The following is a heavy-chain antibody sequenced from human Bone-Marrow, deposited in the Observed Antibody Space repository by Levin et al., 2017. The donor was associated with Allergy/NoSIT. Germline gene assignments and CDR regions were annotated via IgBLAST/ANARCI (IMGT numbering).Heavy chain of an antibody. CDR1: GSTLIELS. CDR3: ATGEFSGTDYFDF. CDR2: FDPEDGQT. Sequence: ASVKVSCKVSGSTLIELSMHWVRQAPGKGLEWMGGFDPEDGQTIYAQKFQGRVTMTEDSSTDTAYMELRSLRSDDTAVYYCATGEFSGTDYFDFWGQGTLVTVSS. V-gene: IGHV1-24*01. D-gene: IGHD1-26*01. J-gene: IGHJ4*02.